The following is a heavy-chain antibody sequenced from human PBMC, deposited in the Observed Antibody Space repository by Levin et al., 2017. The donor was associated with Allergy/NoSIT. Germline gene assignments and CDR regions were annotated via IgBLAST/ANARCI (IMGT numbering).Heavy chain of an antibody. V-gene: IGHV3-23*01. CDR2: ISASGGNT. Sequence: GGSLRLSCAASGFTFTTYALSWVRQAPGKGLEWVSGISASGGNTDYADSVKGRFTISRDNAKNTLYLQMNSLRADDTAVYYCAKGPLSSSSRGDYSVCWGQGTLVTVSS. CDR3: AKGPLSSSSRGDYSVC. D-gene: IGHD6-6*01. J-gene: IGHJ4*02. CDR1: GFTFTTYA.